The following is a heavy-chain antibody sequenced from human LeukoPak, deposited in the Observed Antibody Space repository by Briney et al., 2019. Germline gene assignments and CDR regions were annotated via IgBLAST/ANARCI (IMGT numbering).Heavy chain of an antibody. CDR3: ARVPPATGTTHYYYYYMDV. CDR2: INPNSGGT. CDR1: GYTFTGYY. V-gene: IGHV1-2*02. D-gene: IGHD1-1*01. J-gene: IGHJ6*03. Sequence: GASVKVSCKASGYTFTGYYMHWVRQAPGQGLEWMGWINPNSGGTNYAQKFQGRVTMTRDTSISTAYMELSRLRSDDTAVYYCARVPPATGTTHYYYYYMDVWGKGTTATVSS.